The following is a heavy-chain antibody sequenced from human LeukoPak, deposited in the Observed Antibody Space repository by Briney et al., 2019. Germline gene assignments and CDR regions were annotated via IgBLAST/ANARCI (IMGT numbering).Heavy chain of an antibody. CDR3: ARDRSRYDILTGYASLDY. D-gene: IGHD3-9*01. CDR2: IYTSGST. J-gene: IGHJ4*02. Sequence: SETLSLTCTVSGGSISSYYWSWIRQPAGEGLEWIGRIYTSGSTNYNPSLKSRVTMSVDTSKNQFSLKLSSVTAADTAVYYCARDRSRYDILTGYASLDYWRQGTLVTVSS. CDR1: GGSISSYY. V-gene: IGHV4-4*07.